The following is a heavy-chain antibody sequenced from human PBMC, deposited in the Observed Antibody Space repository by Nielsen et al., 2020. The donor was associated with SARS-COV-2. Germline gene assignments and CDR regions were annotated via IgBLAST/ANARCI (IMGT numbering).Heavy chain of an antibody. CDR3: VYTSDSSGWYDYYYGMNV. J-gene: IGHJ6*02. CDR1: VFSLTTSGVG. D-gene: IGHD6-19*01. Sequence: SGPTLVTPTHTGTLTCTFSVFSLTTSGVGVGWIRQPPGKALEWLALIYWDDYTRYSPSLRTRLTITKDASKNEAVLTMTNMDPVDTATYFCVYTSDSSGWYDYYYGMNVWGQGTTVTVSS. V-gene: IGHV2-5*02. CDR2: IYWDDYT.